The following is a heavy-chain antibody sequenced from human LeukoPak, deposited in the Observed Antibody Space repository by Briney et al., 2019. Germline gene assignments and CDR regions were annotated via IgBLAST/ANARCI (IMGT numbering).Heavy chain of an antibody. D-gene: IGHD5-12*01. CDR2: IKQDGSEK. J-gene: IGHJ4*02. Sequence: GGSLRLSCAASGFTFSSYWMSWVRQAPGKGLEWVANIKQDGSEKYYVDSVKGRFTISRDNAKNSLYLQMNSLRAEDTAVYYCARDFKDIVATIFSYWGQGTLVTVSS. CDR1: GFTFSSYW. V-gene: IGHV3-7*01. CDR3: ARDFKDIVATIFSY.